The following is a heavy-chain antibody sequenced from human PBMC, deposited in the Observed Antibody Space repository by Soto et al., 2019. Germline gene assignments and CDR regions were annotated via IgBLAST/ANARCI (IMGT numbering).Heavy chain of an antibody. V-gene: IGHV3-30*18. Sequence: GGSLRLSCAASGFTFSSYGMHWVRQAPGKGLEWVAVISYDGSNKYYADSVKGRFTISRDNSKNTLYLQMNSLRAEDTAVYYCAKDKHTVVVTAPFDYWGQGTLVTVSS. CDR1: GFTFSSYG. CDR3: AKDKHTVVVTAPFDY. CDR2: ISYDGSNK. D-gene: IGHD2-21*02. J-gene: IGHJ4*02.